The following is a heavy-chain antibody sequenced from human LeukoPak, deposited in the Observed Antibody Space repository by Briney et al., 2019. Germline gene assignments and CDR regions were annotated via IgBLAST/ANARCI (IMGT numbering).Heavy chain of an antibody. D-gene: IGHD3-22*01. V-gene: IGHV1-69*13. CDR2: NIPIFGTA. Sequence: GASVKVSCKASGGTFSSYAISWVRQAPGQGLEWMGGNIPIFGTANYAQKFQGRVTITADESTSTAYMELSSLRSEDTAVYYCASFSTRYYYDSSGYYYWDYWGQGTLVTVSS. CDR3: ASFSTRYYYDSSGYYYWDY. J-gene: IGHJ4*02. CDR1: GGTFSSYA.